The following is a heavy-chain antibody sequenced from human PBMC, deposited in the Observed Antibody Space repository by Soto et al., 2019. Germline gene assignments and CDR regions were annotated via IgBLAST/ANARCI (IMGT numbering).Heavy chain of an antibody. CDR1: GFTFSSYW. CDR3: ARVYWYYDSSGPIDY. D-gene: IGHD3-22*01. V-gene: IGHV3-74*01. CDR2: INSDGSST. Sequence: GGSLRLSCAASGFTFSSYWMHWVRQAPGKGLVWVSRINSDGSSTSYADSVKGRFTISRDNAKNTLYLQMNSLRAEDTAVYYCARVYWYYDSSGPIDYWGQGTLVTVSS. J-gene: IGHJ4*02.